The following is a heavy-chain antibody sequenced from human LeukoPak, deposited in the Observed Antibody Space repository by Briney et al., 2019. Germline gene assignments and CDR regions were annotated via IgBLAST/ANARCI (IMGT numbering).Heavy chain of an antibody. CDR2: ISSSASDI. CDR3: ARDPGGGFSAFDL. J-gene: IGHJ3*01. Sequence: AGGSLRLSCAASGFTFNTYNINWVRQAPGKGLEWLLYISSSASDIYYADSLRGRFTITRDNANNSLYLQMNSLRDEDTAVYYCARDPGGGFSAFDLWGQGTMVTVSS. D-gene: IGHD4-23*01. V-gene: IGHV3-48*02. CDR1: GFTFNTYN.